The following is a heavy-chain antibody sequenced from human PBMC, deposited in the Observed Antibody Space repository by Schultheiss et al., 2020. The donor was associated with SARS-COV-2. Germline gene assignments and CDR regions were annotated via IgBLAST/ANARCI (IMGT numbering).Heavy chain of an antibody. D-gene: IGHD3-10*01. CDR3: TTDFPDDVTLWFRESFRFDY. CDR2: ICYDGSNK. V-gene: IGHV3-33*01. CDR1: GFTFSIYG. Sequence: GGSLRLSCAASGFTFSIYGMHWVRQAPGKGLEWVAVICYDGSNKYYADSVKGRFTISRDNSKNTLYLQMNSLRAEDTAVYYCTTDFPDDVTLWFRESFRFDYWGQGTLVTVSS. J-gene: IGHJ4*02.